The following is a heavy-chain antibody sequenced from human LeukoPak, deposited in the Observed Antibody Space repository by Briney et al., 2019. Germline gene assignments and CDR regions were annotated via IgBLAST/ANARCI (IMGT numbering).Heavy chain of an antibody. D-gene: IGHD3-3*01. Sequence: GGSLRLSCAASGFTFSSYAMSWVRQAPGKGLEWVSAISGSGGSTYYADSVEGRFTISRDNSKNTLYLQMNSLRAEDTAVYYCAKDRRFLEPKGGFDYWGQGTLVTVSS. CDR2: ISGSGGST. V-gene: IGHV3-23*01. J-gene: IGHJ4*02. CDR3: AKDRRFLEPKGGFDY. CDR1: GFTFSSYA.